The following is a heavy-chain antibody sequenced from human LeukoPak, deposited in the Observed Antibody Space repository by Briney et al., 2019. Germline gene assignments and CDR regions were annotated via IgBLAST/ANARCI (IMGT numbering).Heavy chain of an antibody. CDR2: ISSSSSYI. Sequence: PGGSLRLSCAASGFTFSSYSMNWVRQAPGKGLEWVSSISSSSSYIYYADSVKGRFTISRDNAKNSLYLQMNSLRAEDTAVYYFGKDNLVVMGAFDIWGQGTMVTVSS. CDR3: GKDNLVVMGAFDI. J-gene: IGHJ3*02. V-gene: IGHV3-21*01. D-gene: IGHD3-22*01. CDR1: GFTFSSYS.